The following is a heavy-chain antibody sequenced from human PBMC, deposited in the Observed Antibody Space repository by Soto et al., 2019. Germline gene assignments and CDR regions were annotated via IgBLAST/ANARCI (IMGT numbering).Heavy chain of an antibody. Sequence: GGSLRLSCAASGFTFSSYWMHWVRQAPGKGLVWVSRINSDGSSTSYADSVKGRFTISRDNAKNTLYLQMNSLRAEDTAVYYCARVGLPGQQLVLGGAFDIWGQGTMVTVS. CDR1: GFTFSSYW. CDR3: ARVGLPGQQLVLGGAFDI. V-gene: IGHV3-74*01. D-gene: IGHD6-13*01. CDR2: INSDGSST. J-gene: IGHJ3*02.